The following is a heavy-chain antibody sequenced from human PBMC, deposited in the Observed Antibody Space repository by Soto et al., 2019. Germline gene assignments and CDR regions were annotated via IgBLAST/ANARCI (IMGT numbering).Heavy chain of an antibody. J-gene: IGHJ6*02. V-gene: IGHV1-69*01. CDR3: ARELKEPGSYYYYGLDV. CDR1: GGSFSHYG. Sequence: QVQLVQSGAEVKKPGSSVKVSCKASGGSFSHYGITWVRQAPGQGLEWMGGIIPIIDTVKYAQKFQGRVTITADESTTTAYMELSSLRSEDTAVYYCARELKEPGSYYYYGLDVWGQGTTVTVSS. D-gene: IGHD3-10*01. CDR2: IIPIIDTV.